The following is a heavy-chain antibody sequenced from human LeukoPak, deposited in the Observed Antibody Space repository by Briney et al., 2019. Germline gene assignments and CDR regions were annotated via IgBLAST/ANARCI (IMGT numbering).Heavy chain of an antibody. CDR3: ARHRDGYDSKIDY. D-gene: IGHD5-24*01. V-gene: IGHV4-39*01. CDR1: GGSISSTSYY. Sequence: PSETLSLTCTVSGGSISSTSYYWGWIRQPPGRGLEWIGSISYSGSTYYNPSLKSRVAIFVDTSKNQFSLKLSSVTAADTAVYFCARHRDGYDSKIDYWGQGTLVTVSS. CDR2: ISYSGST. J-gene: IGHJ4*02.